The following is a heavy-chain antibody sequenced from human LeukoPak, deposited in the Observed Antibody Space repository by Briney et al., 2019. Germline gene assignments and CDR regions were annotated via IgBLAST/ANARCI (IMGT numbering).Heavy chain of an antibody. Sequence: PGGSLRLSCAASGFTFSDYWMNWVRQAPGKGLVWVSRINTGGTTTSYADSVKGRFTISRDNAKNTLYLQMNSLRDEDTAVYYCARQNAMDVWGQGTTVTVSS. CDR3: ARQNAMDV. CDR1: GFTFSDYW. CDR2: INTGGTTT. V-gene: IGHV3-74*01. J-gene: IGHJ6*02.